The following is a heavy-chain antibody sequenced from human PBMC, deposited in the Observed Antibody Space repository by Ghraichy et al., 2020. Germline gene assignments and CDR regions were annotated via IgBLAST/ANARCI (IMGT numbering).Heavy chain of an antibody. CDR2: MYYSGSA. J-gene: IGHJ4*02. CDR1: GGSISGYH. CDR3: ARYSYGLTSNFDY. D-gene: IGHD5-18*01. V-gene: IGHV4-59*01. Sequence: SQTLSLTCNVSGGSISGYHWSWIRQAPGKGLECIAYMYYSGSANYNPSLKSRVTMSVDTSKNQFSLNLSSVTAADTAVYYCARYSYGLTSNFDYWGQGTLVTVSS.